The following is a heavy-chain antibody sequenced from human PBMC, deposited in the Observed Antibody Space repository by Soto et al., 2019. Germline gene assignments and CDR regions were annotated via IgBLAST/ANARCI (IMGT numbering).Heavy chain of an antibody. CDR2: IHHSGRT. V-gene: IGHV4-59*08. D-gene: IGHD5-18*01. Sequence: ETLSLTCTVSGGSISSYYWSWIRQPPGKRLEYIGYIHHSGRTTYNPFLKSRVTISVDTSKNQFSLKLSSVTAADTAVYYCARRYGSCFDYWGQGTLVTVSS. CDR3: ARRYGSCFDY. J-gene: IGHJ4*02. CDR1: GGSISSYY.